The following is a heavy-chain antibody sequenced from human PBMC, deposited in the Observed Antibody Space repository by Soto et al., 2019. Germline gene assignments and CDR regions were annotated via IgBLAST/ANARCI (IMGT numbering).Heavy chain of an antibody. CDR1: GFTFSSYA. J-gene: IGHJ2*01. CDR2: ISGSGGST. Sequence: EVQLLESGGGLVQPGGSLRLSCAASGFTFSSYAMSWVRQAPGKGLEWVSAISGSGGSTYYADSVKGRFTISRDNSKNTLYMKMTSLSAEDTAVYYCAKAYSSGWYVSWYFDLWGRGPLVTVSS. V-gene: IGHV3-23*01. CDR3: AKAYSSGWYVSWYFDL. D-gene: IGHD6-19*01.